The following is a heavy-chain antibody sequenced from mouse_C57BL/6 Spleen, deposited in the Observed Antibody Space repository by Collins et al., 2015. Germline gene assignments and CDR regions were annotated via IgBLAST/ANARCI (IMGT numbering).Heavy chain of an antibody. CDR2: INTYPGVP. J-gene: IGHJ3*01. D-gene: IGHD2-5*01. Sequence: QIQLVQSGPELKKPGETVKISCKASGYTFTTYGMSWVKQAPGKGLKWMGWINTYPGVPTYADDFKGRFAFSLETSASTAYLQINNLKNEDTATYFCARRHYSNSAWFAYWGQGTLVTVSA. V-gene: IGHV9-3*01. CDR1: GYTFTTYG. CDR3: ARRHYSNSAWFAY.